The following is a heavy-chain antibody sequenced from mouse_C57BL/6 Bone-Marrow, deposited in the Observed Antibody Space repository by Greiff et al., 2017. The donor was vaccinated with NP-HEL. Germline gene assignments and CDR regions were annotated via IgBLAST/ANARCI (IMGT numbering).Heavy chain of an antibody. D-gene: IGHD1-1*01. CDR2: SRNKANDYTT. Sequence: DVKLVESGGGLVQSGRSLRLSCATSGFTFSDFYMEWVRQAPGKGLEWIAASRNKANDYTTEYSASVKGRFIVSRDTSQSILYLQMNALRAEDTAIYYGARDAWSSTGRFAYWGQGTLVTVSA. CDR1: GFTFSDFY. J-gene: IGHJ3*01. V-gene: IGHV7-1*01. CDR3: ARDAWSSTGRFAY.